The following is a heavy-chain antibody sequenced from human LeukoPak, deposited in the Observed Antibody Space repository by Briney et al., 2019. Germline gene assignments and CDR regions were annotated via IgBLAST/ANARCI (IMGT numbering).Heavy chain of an antibody. CDR1: GGSISSGDYY. D-gene: IGHD3-22*01. J-gene: IGHJ4*02. Sequence: PSQTLSLTCTVSGGSISSGDYYWSWIRQPPGKGLEWIGYIYYSGSTNYNPSLKSRVTISVDTSKNQFSLKLSSVTAADTAVYYCARSFGRKWLLPDYWGQGTLVTVSS. CDR2: IYYSGST. CDR3: ARSFGRKWLLPDY. V-gene: IGHV4-30-4*08.